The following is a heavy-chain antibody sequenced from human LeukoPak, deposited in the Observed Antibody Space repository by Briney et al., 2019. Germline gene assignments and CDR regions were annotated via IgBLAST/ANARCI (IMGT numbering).Heavy chain of an antibody. CDR2: ISYDGSNK. CDR1: GFTFSSYG. D-gene: IGHD3-22*01. CDR3: AKVDYYDSSGYYDY. V-gene: IGHV3-30*18. J-gene: IGHJ4*02. Sequence: GGFLRLSCAASGFTFSSYGMHWVRQAPGKGLEWVAVISYDGSNKYYADSVKGRFTISRDNSKNTLYLQMNSLRAEDTAVYYCAKVDYYDSSGYYDYWGQGTLVTVSS.